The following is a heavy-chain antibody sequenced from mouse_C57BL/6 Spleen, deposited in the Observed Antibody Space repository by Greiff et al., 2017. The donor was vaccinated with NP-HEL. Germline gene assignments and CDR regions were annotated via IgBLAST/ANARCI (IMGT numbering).Heavy chain of an antibody. CDR2: ISSGSSTI. D-gene: IGHD2-3*01. CDR1: GFTFSDYG. Sequence: EVMLVESGGGLVKPGGSLKLSCAASGFTFSDYGMHWVRQAPEKGLEWVAYISSGSSTIYYADTVKGRFTISRDNAKNTLFLQMTSLRSEDTAMYYCAHDGYYSFAYWGQGTLVTVSA. CDR3: AHDGYYSFAY. J-gene: IGHJ3*01. V-gene: IGHV5-17*01.